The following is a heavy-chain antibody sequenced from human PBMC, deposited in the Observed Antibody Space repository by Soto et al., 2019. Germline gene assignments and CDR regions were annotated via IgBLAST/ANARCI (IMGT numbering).Heavy chain of an antibody. V-gene: IGHV4-59*08. CDR1: GGSISSYY. J-gene: IGHJ5*02. CDR2: IYYSGST. D-gene: IGHD2-15*01. CDR3: ARHGGCSGGSRQYNWFDP. Sequence: SETLSLTCTVSGGSISSYYWSWIRQPPGKGLEWIGYIYYSGSTNYNPSLKSRVTISVDTSKNQFSLTLSSVTAADTAVYYCARHGGCSGGSRQYNWFDPWGQGALVTVSS.